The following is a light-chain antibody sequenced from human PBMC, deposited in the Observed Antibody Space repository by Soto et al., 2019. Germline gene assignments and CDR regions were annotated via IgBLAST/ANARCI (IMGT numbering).Light chain of an antibody. J-gene: IGLJ2*01. CDR2: EVT. CDR3: CSYAGSSTPVV. Sequence: QSALTQPASVSGSPGQSITISCTGTSSDVGNYNLVSWYQQHPGKAPKLIIYEVTKRPSGVSNRFSGSKSGNTASLTISGLQAXXXXHFYCCSYAGSSTPVVFGGGTQLTVL. V-gene: IGLV2-23*02. CDR1: SSDVGNYNL.